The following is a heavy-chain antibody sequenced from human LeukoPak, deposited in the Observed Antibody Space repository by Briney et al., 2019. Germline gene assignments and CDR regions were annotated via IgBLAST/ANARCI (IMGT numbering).Heavy chain of an antibody. CDR3: VRDGGKGSEF. D-gene: IGHD3-10*01. V-gene: IGHV4-4*02. CDR2: VYHSGGS. J-gene: IGHJ4*02. Sequence: PSGTLSLTCDVSGGSISTNNWWSWWTWVRQPPGKGPEWIGEVYHSGGSNYNPSPKSRVTISVDNSKNHFSLELSSLTAADTAVYYCVRDGGKGSEFWGQGTLVTVSS. CDR1: GGSISTNNW.